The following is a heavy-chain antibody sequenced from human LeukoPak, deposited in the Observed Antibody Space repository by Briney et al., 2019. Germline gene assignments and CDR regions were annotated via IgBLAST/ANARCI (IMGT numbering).Heavy chain of an antibody. V-gene: IGHV3-30*03. Sequence: GGSLRLSCAASGFTFSSYGMHWVRQAPGKGLEWVAVISKDGSDKYYPGSVRGRFTISRDNSKNTIYLQMDSLRAEDTAIYYCARDYWWNYDYWGQGTLVTVSS. CDR1: GFTFSSYG. D-gene: IGHD1-7*01. CDR2: ISKDGSDK. J-gene: IGHJ4*02. CDR3: ARDYWWNYDY.